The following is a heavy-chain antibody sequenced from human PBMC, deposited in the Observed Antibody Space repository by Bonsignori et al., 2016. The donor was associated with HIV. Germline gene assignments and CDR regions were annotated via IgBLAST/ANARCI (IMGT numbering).Heavy chain of an antibody. J-gene: IGHJ3*02. D-gene: IGHD3-10*01. V-gene: IGHV3-73*01. CDR2: IRSKVNSYAT. Sequence: VRQMPEKGLEWLGRIRSKVNSYATAYDASVKGRFTISRDDSKNTAYLQMNSLKTEDTAVYYCTVATIGSDTFDIWGQGTMVTVSS. CDR3: TVATIGSDTFDI.